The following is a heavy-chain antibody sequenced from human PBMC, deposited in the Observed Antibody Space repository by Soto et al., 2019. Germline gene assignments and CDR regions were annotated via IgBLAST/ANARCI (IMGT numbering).Heavy chain of an antibody. D-gene: IGHD3-10*01. CDR2: IYPADSDT. J-gene: IGHJ6*02. CDR1: GYRFTTYW. CDR3: ARHVSSTTSNYDYYAMDV. V-gene: IGHV5-51*01. Sequence: GESLKISCKASGYRFTTYWIGWVRQMPGKGLEWMGIIYPADSDTRYSPSFQGRVTISADKSINTAFLQWSSLSASDSAIYYCARHVSSTTSNYDYYAMDVWGRGTTVTVSS.